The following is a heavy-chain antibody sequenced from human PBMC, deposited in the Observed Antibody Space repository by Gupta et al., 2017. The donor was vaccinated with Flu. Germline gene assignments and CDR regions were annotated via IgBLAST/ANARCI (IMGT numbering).Heavy chain of an antibody. V-gene: IGHV3-33*01. Sequence: QVQLVESGGGVVQPGRSLRLSCAASGFTFRSYGMHWGRQAPGKGLEWVAVIWSDGSNEYYADSVKGRFTISRDNSKNTLYLQMNSLRAEDTAVYYCARGGWNDPIGAEYWGQGTLVTVSS. CDR3: ARGGWNDPIGAEY. CDR2: IWSDGSNE. J-gene: IGHJ4*02. D-gene: IGHD1-1*01. CDR1: GFTFRSYG.